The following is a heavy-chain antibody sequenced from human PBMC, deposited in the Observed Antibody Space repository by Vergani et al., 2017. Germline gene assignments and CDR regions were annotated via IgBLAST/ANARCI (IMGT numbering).Heavy chain of an antibody. D-gene: IGHD2-15*01. CDR2: IIPIFGTA. V-gene: IGHV1-69*05. CDR3: ARGGYCSGGSCYVSYYYYGMDV. J-gene: IGHJ6*02. Sequence: QVQLVQSGAEVKKPGSSVKVSCKASGGTFSSYAISWVRQAPGQGLEWMGRIIPIFGTASYAQKFQGRVTMTRDTSTSTVYMELSSLRSEDTAVYYCARGGYCSGGSCYVSYYYYGMDVWGQGTTVTVSS. CDR1: GGTFSSYA.